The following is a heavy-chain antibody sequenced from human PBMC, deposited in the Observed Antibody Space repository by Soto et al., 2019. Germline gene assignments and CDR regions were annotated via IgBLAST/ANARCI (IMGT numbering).Heavy chain of an antibody. J-gene: IGHJ4*02. D-gene: IGHD2-15*01. V-gene: IGHV1-69*02. CDR1: GDTFNFYS. CDR3: ARSDGTGYRACGY. CDR2: VKPIVSMS. Sequence: QVQLVQSGAEVKRPGSSVKVSCKASGDTFNFYSINWVRQAPGLGLEWMGRVKPIVSMSNYAQKYQGRATXTXDXXAGTAFVDMSSMGCEYAAIDDCARSDGTGYRACGYWGQGALV.